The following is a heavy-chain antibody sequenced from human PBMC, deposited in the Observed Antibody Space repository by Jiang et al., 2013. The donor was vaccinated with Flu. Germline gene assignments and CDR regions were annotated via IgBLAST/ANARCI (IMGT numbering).Heavy chain of an antibody. Sequence: GLVKPSGTLSLTCAVSGGSISSSNWWSWVRQPPGKGLEWIGEIYHSGSTNYNPSLKSRVTISVDKSKNQFSLKLSSVTAADTAVYYCARDRYDSSGYLLYYYGMDVWGQGTTVTVSS. V-gene: IGHV4-4*02. CDR2: IYHSGST. CDR1: GGSISSSNW. J-gene: IGHJ6*02. CDR3: ARDRYDSSGYLLYYYGMDV. D-gene: IGHD3-22*01.